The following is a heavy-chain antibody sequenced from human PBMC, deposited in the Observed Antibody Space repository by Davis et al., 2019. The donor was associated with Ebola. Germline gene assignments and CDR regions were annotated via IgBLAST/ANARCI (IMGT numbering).Heavy chain of an antibody. V-gene: IGHV4-59*01. J-gene: IGHJ6*02. CDR1: GGSISTNY. CDR3: VRERVVVVPTTLHYYAMDV. CDR2: IYNSGRS. D-gene: IGHD2-2*01. Sequence: GSLRLSCTVSGGSISTNYWTWVRQTPGKELEWIGYIYNSGRSTYNPSLKSRVTMSIDTSKMQFSLKLTSVTAADTAVYYCVRERVVVVPTTLHYYAMDVWGQGATVTVSS.